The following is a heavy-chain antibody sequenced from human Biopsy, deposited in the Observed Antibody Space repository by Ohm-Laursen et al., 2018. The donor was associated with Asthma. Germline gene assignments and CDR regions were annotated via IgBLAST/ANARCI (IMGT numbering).Heavy chain of an antibody. D-gene: IGHD1-1*01. CDR2: ISKDASTQ. J-gene: IGHJ3*02. V-gene: IGHV3-30*01. CDR1: GFAVSRDH. Sequence: SLRLSCAAPGFAVSRDHMFWVRQAPGKGLEWVGVISKDASTQDYADSVKGRSTMARDNSKNTLDLQMNSLREEDTAVYYCVRDGTDDAFDIWGQGTVVSVSS. CDR3: VRDGTDDAFDI.